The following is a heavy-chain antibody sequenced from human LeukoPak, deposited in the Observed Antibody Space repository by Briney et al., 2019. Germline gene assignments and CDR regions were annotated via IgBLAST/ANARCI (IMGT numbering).Heavy chain of an antibody. J-gene: IGHJ4*02. V-gene: IGHV4-59*01. D-gene: IGHD4-17*01. CDR2: IYYSGST. CDR3: ASADYDDYYFDY. Sequence: SETLSLTCTVSGGSISTYYWSWIRQPPGKGLEWIGYIYYSGSTNYNPSLKSRVTISVDTSKNQFSLKLSSVTAADTAVYYCASADYDDYYFDYWGQGTLVTVSS. CDR1: GGSISTYY.